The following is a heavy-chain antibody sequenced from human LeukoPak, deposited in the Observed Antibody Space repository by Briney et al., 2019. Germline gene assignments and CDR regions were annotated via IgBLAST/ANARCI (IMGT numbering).Heavy chain of an antibody. D-gene: IGHD2-2*01. J-gene: IGHJ5*02. CDR3: ARDLSNYASDWFDP. Sequence: GGSLGLSCVASGVTFSNYGMHWVRQAPGKGLEWVSYISSSGSTIYYADSVKGRFTISRDNAKNSLYLQMNSLRAEDTAVYYCARDLSNYASDWFDPWGQGTLVTVSS. CDR2: ISSSGSTI. V-gene: IGHV3-48*04. CDR1: GVTFSNYG.